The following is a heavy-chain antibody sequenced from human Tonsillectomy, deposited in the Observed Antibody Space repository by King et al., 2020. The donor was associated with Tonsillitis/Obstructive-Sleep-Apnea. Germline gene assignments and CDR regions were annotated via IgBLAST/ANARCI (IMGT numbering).Heavy chain of an antibody. CDR2: VNWNGDST. D-gene: IGHD5-18*01. Sequence: QLVESGGGVVRPGGSLRLSCAASGFTFADYGMSWVRQAPGKGLEWVSGVNWNGDSTGYADSVKGRFTISRDNAKNSLYLQMNSLRAEDTALYYCARAGGGYSYGYPGSGYMDVWGKGTTVTVSS. V-gene: IGHV3-20*04. J-gene: IGHJ6*03. CDR1: GFTFADYG. CDR3: ARAGGGYSYGYPGSGYMDV.